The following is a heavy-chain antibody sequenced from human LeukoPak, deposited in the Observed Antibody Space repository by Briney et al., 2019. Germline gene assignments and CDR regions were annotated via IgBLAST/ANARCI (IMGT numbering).Heavy chain of an antibody. Sequence: GGSLRLSCAASGLTFSNYLMSWVRQAPGKGLEWVSAISGNGVDTYYADSVKGRFTISRDNSKNTLYLQMNSLRPDDTAVYYCAIQRWLQSGTINYFEYWGQGTLVTVSS. CDR1: GLTFSNYL. CDR3: AIQRWLQSGTINYFEY. CDR2: ISGNGVDT. D-gene: IGHD5-24*01. V-gene: IGHV3-23*01. J-gene: IGHJ4*02.